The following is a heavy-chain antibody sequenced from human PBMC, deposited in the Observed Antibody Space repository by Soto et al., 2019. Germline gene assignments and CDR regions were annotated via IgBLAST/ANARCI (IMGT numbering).Heavy chain of an antibody. CDR1: GGSIRSGGYY. Sequence: SETLSLTCTVSGGSIRSGGYYWSWIRPHPGKGLGGIGYIYYSGSTNYHPSLKSRVTISGDTSKNQFSLKLSSVTAADTAVYYCASVSGSYSYYYYGMDVWGQGTTVTVSS. J-gene: IGHJ6*02. D-gene: IGHD1-26*01. CDR2: IYYSGST. V-gene: IGHV4-31*03. CDR3: ASVSGSYSYYYYGMDV.